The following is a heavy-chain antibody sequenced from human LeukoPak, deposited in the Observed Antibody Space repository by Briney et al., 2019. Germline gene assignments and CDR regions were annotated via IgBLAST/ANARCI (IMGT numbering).Heavy chain of an antibody. CDR3: ARGNYYDSSGYFASVAFDI. CDR1: GFTFSSYA. V-gene: IGHV3-30*14. CDR2: ISYDGSNK. Sequence: SGGSLRLSCAASGFTFSSYAMHWVRQAPGKGLEWVAVISYDGSNKYYADSVKGRFTISRDNSKNTLYLQMGSLRAEDMAVYYCARGNYYDSSGYFASVAFDIWGQGTMVTVSS. D-gene: IGHD3-22*01. J-gene: IGHJ3*02.